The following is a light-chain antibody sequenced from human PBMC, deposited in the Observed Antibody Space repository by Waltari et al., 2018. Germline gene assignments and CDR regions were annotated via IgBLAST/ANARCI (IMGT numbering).Light chain of an antibody. CDR1: TDAVGPYNY. Sequence: QSALTQPASVSGSPGQSITLSCTGTTDAVGPYNYVAWYQQHPGKAPKLIIYDVRKRPSGVSNRFSGSTSGNTASLTISGLQAEDEADYYCNSYSSSDTYVLFGGGTKLTVL. CDR2: DVR. V-gene: IGLV2-14*03. J-gene: IGLJ2*01. CDR3: NSYSSSDTYVL.